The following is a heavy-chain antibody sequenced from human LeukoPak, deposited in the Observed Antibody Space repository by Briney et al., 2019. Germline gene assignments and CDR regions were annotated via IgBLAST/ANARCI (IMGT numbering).Heavy chain of an antibody. J-gene: IGHJ4*02. CDR2: ISSSSSYI. D-gene: IGHD5-12*01. CDR3: ARDPRMGYDY. CDR1: GFTFSSYS. Sequence: GRSLRLSCAASGFTFSSYSMNWVRQAPGKGLEWVSSISSSSSYIYYADSVKGRFTISRDNAKNSLYLQMNSLRAEDTAVYYCARDPRMGYDYWGQGTLVTVSS. V-gene: IGHV3-21*01.